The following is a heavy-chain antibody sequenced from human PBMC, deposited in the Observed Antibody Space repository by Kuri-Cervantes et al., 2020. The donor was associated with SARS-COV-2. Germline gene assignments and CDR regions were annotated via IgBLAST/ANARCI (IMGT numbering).Heavy chain of an antibody. V-gene: IGHV4-59*12. Sequence: SEPLSLTCPFSAVSLSTSYWSWIRQSPRKGLEWIANIFYSGGSSYNPSLKSRVTISADTSKNEFSLKLSSVTAADTAVYYCARSAPLELLGGEDYFDYWGQGTLVTVSS. J-gene: IGHJ4*02. D-gene: IGHD3-10*01. CDR1: AVSLSTSY. CDR2: IFYSGGS. CDR3: ARSAPLELLGGEDYFDY.